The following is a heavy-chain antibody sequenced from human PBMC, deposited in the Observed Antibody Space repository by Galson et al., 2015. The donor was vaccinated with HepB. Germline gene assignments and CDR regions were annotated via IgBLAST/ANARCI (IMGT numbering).Heavy chain of an antibody. V-gene: IGHV1-46*01. D-gene: IGHD3-9*01. CDR2: INPSADSA. Sequence: SVKVSCKASGYTFTDYHLHWVRQAPGQGLEWMGVINPSADSAPYAQKFQGRVTVTRDTSTSTVYMELSSLRSEDTAVYYCAKDQYAYYDILTGYSNFDYWGRGTLVTVSS. CDR3: AKDQYAYYDILTGYSNFDY. J-gene: IGHJ2*01. CDR1: GYTFTDYH.